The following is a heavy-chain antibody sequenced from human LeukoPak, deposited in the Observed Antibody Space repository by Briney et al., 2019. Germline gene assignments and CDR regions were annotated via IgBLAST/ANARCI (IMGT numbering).Heavy chain of an antibody. D-gene: IGHD2-2*01. CDR3: ARQPYCSSTSCPGWY. V-gene: IGHV4-39*01. CDR1: GGSISSSSYY. J-gene: IGHJ4*02. Sequence: SETLSLTCTVSGGSISSSSYYWGWLRQPPGKGLEWIGSIYYSGSTYYNPSLKSRVTISVDTSKNQFSLKLSSVTAADTAVYYCARQPYCSSTSCPGWYWGQGTLVTVPS. CDR2: IYYSGST.